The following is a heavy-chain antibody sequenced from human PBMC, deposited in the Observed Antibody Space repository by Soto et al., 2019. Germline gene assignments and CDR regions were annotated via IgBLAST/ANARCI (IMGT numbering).Heavy chain of an antibody. CDR3: ARDLRDYGSGSYESTKGPVDY. D-gene: IGHD3-10*01. CDR2: ISYDGSNK. V-gene: IGHV3-30-3*01. CDR1: GFTFSSYA. J-gene: IGHJ4*02. Sequence: QVQLVESGGGVVQPGRSLRLSCAASGFTFSSYAMHWVRQAPGKGLEWVAVISYDGSNKYYADSVKGRFTISRDNSKNTLYLQMNSLRAEDTAVYYWARDLRDYGSGSYESTKGPVDYWGQGTLVTVSS.